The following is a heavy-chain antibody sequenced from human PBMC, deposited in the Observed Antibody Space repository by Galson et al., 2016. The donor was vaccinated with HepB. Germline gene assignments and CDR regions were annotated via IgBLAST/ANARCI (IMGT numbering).Heavy chain of an antibody. V-gene: IGHV4-34*01. Sequence: SETLSLTCPVSSGSSSTFCQTSSRQPPGKGLEWIGGIDHSGGIDYIPPLKTRLTGSVATSKNHFPPKLTAITAADTAVYYCVREHMERRTGLDYWGQGTLVTVSP. CDR3: VREHMERRTGLDY. CDR1: SGSSSTFC. D-gene: IGHD2-21*01. J-gene: IGHJ4*02. CDR2: IDHSGGI.